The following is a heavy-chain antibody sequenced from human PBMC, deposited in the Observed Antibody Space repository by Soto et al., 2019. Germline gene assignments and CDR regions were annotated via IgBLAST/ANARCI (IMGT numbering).Heavy chain of an antibody. D-gene: IGHD4-4*01. J-gene: IGHJ4*02. CDR3: ARRYSNYVLDY. CDR1: GFTFSSYA. CDR2: LSGSGGST. V-gene: IGHV3-23*01. Sequence: GGSLRLSCAASGFTFSSYAMSWVRQAPGKGLEWVSALSGSGGSTYSADSVKGRFTISRDNSKNTLYLQMNSLRAEDTAVYYCARRYSNYVLDYWGQGTLVTVSS.